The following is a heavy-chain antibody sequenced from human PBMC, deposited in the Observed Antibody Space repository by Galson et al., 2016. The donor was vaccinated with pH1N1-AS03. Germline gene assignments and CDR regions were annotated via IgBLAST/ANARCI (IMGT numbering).Heavy chain of an antibody. CDR3: AGDGLGIVRANDH. CDR2: IIPLFGKP. J-gene: IGHJ4*02. Sequence: KVSCQASGDSFSSYAFTWVRLAPGQGLECMGGIIPLFGKPQYAQKFQGRVTITADESTTTVYMDLSSLISDDTAMYYFAGDGLGIVRANDHWGQGTLVTVSS. CDR1: GDSFSSYA. V-gene: IGHV1-69*01. D-gene: IGHD2-21*01.